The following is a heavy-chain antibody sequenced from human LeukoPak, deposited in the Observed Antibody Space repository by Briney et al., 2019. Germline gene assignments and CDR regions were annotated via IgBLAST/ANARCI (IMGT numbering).Heavy chain of an antibody. CDR3: AGRYCSSTSCYQFEDAFDI. Sequence: SETLSLTCPVSGGSISSSSYYWGWIRQPPGKGLEWIGSIYYSGSTYYNPSLKSRVTISVDTSKNQFSLKLSSVTAADTAVYYCAGRYCSSTSCYQFEDAFDIWGQGTVVTVSS. D-gene: IGHD2-2*01. J-gene: IGHJ3*02. CDR1: GGSISSSSYY. CDR2: IYYSGST. V-gene: IGHV4-39*01.